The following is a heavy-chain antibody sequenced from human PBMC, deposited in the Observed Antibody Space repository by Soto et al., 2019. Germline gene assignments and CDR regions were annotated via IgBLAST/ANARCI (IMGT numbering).Heavy chain of an antibody. J-gene: IGHJ5*02. CDR3: ARAFRNYYSSGYPIEGNWFDP. V-gene: IGHV4-61*01. Sequence: QVQLQESGPGLVKPSETLSLTCTVSGGSVSSGSYYWSWIRQPPGKGLEWIGSIYYSGSTNYNPSLRRRVTISVDASKSQFSLKLSAVTAADTATYNCARAFRNYYSSGYPIEGNWFDPWGQGTLLTVSS. D-gene: IGHD3-22*01. CDR1: GGSVSSGSYY. CDR2: IYYSGST.